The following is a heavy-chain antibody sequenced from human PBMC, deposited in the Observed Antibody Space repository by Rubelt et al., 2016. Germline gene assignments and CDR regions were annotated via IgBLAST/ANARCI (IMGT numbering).Heavy chain of an antibody. Sequence: KGLEWVSVIYSGGSTYYADSVKGRFTISRDNSKNTLYLQMNSLRAEDTAVYYCARAFSTVTRVKSYFDYWGQGTLVTVSS. J-gene: IGHJ4*02. D-gene: IGHD4-17*01. V-gene: IGHV3-66*01. CDR3: ARAFSTVTRVKSYFDY. CDR2: IYSGGST.